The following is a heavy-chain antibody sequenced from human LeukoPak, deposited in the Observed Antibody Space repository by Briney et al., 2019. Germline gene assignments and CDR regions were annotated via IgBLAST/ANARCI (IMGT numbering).Heavy chain of an antibody. CDR1: GYTFTAYD. Sequence: GASVKGSCKASGYTFTAYDMHWALQAPGQGLEWMGWINPNSGGTNYAQKFQGRVTMTRDTSISTAYMELSRLRSDDTAVYYCARGLWFGELFDYWGQGTLVTVSS. CDR3: ARGLWFGELFDY. D-gene: IGHD3-10*01. J-gene: IGHJ4*02. CDR2: INPNSGGT. V-gene: IGHV1-2*02.